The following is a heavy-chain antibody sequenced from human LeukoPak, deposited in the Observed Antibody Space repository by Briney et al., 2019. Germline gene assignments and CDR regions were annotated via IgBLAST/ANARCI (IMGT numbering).Heavy chain of an antibody. D-gene: IGHD3-3*01. CDR1: GFTFSSYA. CDR2: ISYDGSNK. Sequence: GRSLRLSCAASGFTFSSYAMHWVRQAPGKGLEWVAVISYDGSNKYYADSVKGRFTISRDNSKNTLYLQMNSLRAEDTAVYYCARVSGFWSGPKGEINWFDPWGQGTLVTVSS. J-gene: IGHJ5*02. CDR3: ARVSGFWSGPKGEINWFDP. V-gene: IGHV3-30*04.